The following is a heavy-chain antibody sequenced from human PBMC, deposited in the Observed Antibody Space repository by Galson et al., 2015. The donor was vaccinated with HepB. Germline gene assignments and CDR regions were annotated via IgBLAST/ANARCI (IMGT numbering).Heavy chain of an antibody. CDR3: TTELAAAGNYWYFDL. J-gene: IGHJ2*01. CDR1: GFTFSNAW. CDR2: IKSKTDGGTT. D-gene: IGHD6-13*01. Sequence: SLRLSCAASGFTFSNAWMSWVRQAPGKGLEWVGRIKSKTDGGTTDYAAPVKGRFTISRDDSKNTLYLQMNSLKTEDTAVYYCTTELAAAGNYWYFDLWGRGTLVTVSS. V-gene: IGHV3-15*01.